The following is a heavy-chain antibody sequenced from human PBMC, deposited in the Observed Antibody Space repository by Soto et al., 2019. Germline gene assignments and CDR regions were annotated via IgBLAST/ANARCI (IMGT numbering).Heavy chain of an antibody. CDR1: GFTFSNAW. V-gene: IGHV3-15*01. CDR2: IKSKTDGGTT. Sequence: GSLRLSCAASGFTFSNAWMSWVRQAPGKGLEWVGRIKSKTDGGTTDYAAPVKGRFTISRDDSKNTLYLQMNSLKTEDTAVYYCTTVLASMVRGVIIPYFDYWGQGTLVTVSS. D-gene: IGHD3-10*01. CDR3: TTVLASMVRGVIIPYFDY. J-gene: IGHJ4*02.